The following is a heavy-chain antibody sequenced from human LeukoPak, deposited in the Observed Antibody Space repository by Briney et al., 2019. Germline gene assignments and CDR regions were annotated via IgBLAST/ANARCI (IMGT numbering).Heavy chain of an antibody. CDR3: ARDSAVAGTDYYYGMDV. V-gene: IGHV3-21*01. D-gene: IGHD6-19*01. J-gene: IGHJ6*02. Sequence: PGGSLRLSCAASGFTFSSYSMNWVRQAPGKGLEWVSSISSSSSYIYYADSVKGRSTISRDNAKNSLYLQMNSLRAEDTAVYYRARDSAVAGTDYYYGMDVWGQGTTVTVSS. CDR2: ISSSSSYI. CDR1: GFTFSSYS.